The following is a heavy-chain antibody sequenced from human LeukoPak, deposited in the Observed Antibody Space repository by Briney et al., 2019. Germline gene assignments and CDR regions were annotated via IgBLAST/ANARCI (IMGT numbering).Heavy chain of an antibody. V-gene: IGHV5-51*01. CDR3: ARHTRQGYDFWSGYYGVYYYYYMDV. CDR2: IYPGDSDT. D-gene: IGHD3-3*01. J-gene: IGHJ6*03. Sequence: GESLKISCKGSGYSFTSYWIGWVRQMPGKGLEWMGIIYPGDSDTRYSPSFQGQVTISADKSISTAYLQWSSLKASDTAMYYCARHTRQGYDFWSGYYGVYYYYYMDVWGKGTTVTVSS. CDR1: GYSFTSYW.